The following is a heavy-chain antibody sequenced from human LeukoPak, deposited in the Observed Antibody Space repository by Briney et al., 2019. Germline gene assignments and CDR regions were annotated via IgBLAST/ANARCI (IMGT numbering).Heavy chain of an antibody. CDR2: IYSGGST. CDR3: ASDRRFLEWQNDAFDI. V-gene: IGHV3-66*01. D-gene: IGHD3-3*01. J-gene: IGHJ3*02. CDR1: GFNFSDYS. Sequence: GGSLRLSCSASGFNFSDYSMNWVRQAPGKGLEWVSVIYSGGSTYYADSVKGRFTISRDNSKNTLYLQMNSLRAEDTAVYYCASDRRFLEWQNDAFDIWGQGTMVTVSS.